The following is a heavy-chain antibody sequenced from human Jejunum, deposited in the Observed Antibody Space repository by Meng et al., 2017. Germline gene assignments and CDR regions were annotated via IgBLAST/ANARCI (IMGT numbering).Heavy chain of an antibody. Sequence: QLQVQESCPGLVKPSETLSLTCTVSGGSINTNTYYWDWIRQPPGKGMEWIGSVYYTGRTFYNPSLKSRVTISLDTSKNQFSLNLRSVAAADTAVYYCARAKVTPMGYWFDPWGQGTLVTVSS. D-gene: IGHD2-21*02. J-gene: IGHJ5*02. V-gene: IGHV4-39*01. CDR2: VYYTGRT. CDR3: ARAKVTPMGYWFDP. CDR1: GGSINTNTYY.